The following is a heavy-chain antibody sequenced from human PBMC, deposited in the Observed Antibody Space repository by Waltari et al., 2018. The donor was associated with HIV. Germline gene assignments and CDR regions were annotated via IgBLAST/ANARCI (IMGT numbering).Heavy chain of an antibody. Sequence: QVQLQESGPGLVKASETLSLTCTVSGGSISSYYWSWIRQPAGKGLEWIGRIYTSVSTNYNSSLKSRVTMSIDTSKNQFFLKLSSVTAADTAVYYCAREYCSSTSCSPNGRLGAFDIWGQGTMVTVSS. CDR3: AREYCSSTSCSPNGRLGAFDI. CDR1: GGSISSYY. J-gene: IGHJ3*02. V-gene: IGHV4-4*07. CDR2: IYTSVST. D-gene: IGHD2-2*01.